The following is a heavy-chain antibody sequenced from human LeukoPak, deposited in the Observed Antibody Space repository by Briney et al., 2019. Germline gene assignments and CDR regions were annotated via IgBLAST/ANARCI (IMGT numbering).Heavy chain of an antibody. CDR3: AKDSNYYGSGSYDH. V-gene: IGHV3-23*01. CDR1: GFTFSSYA. D-gene: IGHD3-10*01. Sequence: PGGSLRLSCAASGFTFSSYAMSWVRQAPGKGLEWVSAISGSGGSTYYADSVKGRFTISRDNSKNTLYLQMNSLRAEDTAVYYCAKDSNYYGSGSYDHWGQGTLVTVSS. J-gene: IGHJ4*02. CDR2: ISGSGGST.